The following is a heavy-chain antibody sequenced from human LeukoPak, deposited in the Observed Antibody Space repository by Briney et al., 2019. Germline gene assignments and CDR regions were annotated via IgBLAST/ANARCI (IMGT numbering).Heavy chain of an antibody. V-gene: IGHV3-74*03. CDR2: IKSDGSST. J-gene: IGHJ4*02. D-gene: IGHD2-15*01. CDR1: GFTFSSYW. CDR3: AKEGMLGGNYFDY. Sequence: PGGSLRLSCAASGFTFSSYWMHWVRQAPGKGLVWVSRIKSDGSSTAYAASVKGRFTISRDNAKNTLYLQMNSLRVEDTAVYYCAKEGMLGGNYFDYWGQGTLVTVSS.